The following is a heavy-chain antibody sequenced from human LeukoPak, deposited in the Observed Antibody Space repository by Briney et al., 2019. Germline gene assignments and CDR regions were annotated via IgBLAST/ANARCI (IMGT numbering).Heavy chain of an antibody. D-gene: IGHD3-16*01. CDR1: GFTFSNYG. Sequence: GGSLRLSCAASGFTFSNYGMHWVRQAPGKGLEWVAVIWYDGSNKYYADSVKGRFTISRDNSKNTLYLQMNSLRAEDTAVYYCARLDGTRGGDYWGQGTLVTVSS. CDR3: ARLDGTRGGDY. V-gene: IGHV3-33*01. J-gene: IGHJ4*02. CDR2: IWYDGSNK.